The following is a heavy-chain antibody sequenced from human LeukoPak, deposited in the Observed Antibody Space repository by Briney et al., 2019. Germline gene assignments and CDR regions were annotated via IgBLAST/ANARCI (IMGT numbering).Heavy chain of an antibody. CDR1: GFTFSSYA. J-gene: IGHJ4*02. CDR3: ARDLVTAMDY. Sequence: PGGSLRLSCAASGFTFSSYAMHWVRQAPGNGLEWVAVISYDGSNIYYPDSVKGRFTISRDNSKNTLYLQMNSLRAEDTAVYYCARDLVTAMDYWGQGTLVTVSS. CDR2: ISYDGSNI. V-gene: IGHV3-30-3*01. D-gene: IGHD2-21*02.